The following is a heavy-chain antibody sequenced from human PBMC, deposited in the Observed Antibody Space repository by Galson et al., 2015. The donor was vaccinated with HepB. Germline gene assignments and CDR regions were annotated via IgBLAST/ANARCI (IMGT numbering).Heavy chain of an antibody. CDR1: RFTFDDYA. J-gene: IGHJ3*02. D-gene: IGHD6-13*01. V-gene: IGHV3-9*01. CDR2: ISWNSGSI. CDR3: AKDIEGRGSWYNGDAFDI. Sequence: SLRLSCAGSRFTFDDYAMHWVRQAPGKGLEWVSGISWNSGSIDYADSVKGRFTISRDNAKNSLYLQMNSLRAEDTALYYCAKDIEGRGSWYNGDAFDIWGQGTMVTFS.